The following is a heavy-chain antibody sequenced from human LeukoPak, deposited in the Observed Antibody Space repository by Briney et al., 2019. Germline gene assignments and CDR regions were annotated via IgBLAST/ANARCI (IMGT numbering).Heavy chain of an antibody. J-gene: IGHJ5*02. CDR2: ISAYNGNT. CDR1: GYTFTSYG. Sequence: GASVKVSCKASGYTFTSYGISWVRQPPGQGLEWMGWISAYNGNTNYAQKLQGRVTMTTDTSTSTAYMELRSLRSDDTAVYYCARDPDPIYNRRGGKWFDPWGQGTLVTVSS. CDR3: ARDPDPIYNRRGGKWFDP. D-gene: IGHD1-14*01. V-gene: IGHV1-18*01.